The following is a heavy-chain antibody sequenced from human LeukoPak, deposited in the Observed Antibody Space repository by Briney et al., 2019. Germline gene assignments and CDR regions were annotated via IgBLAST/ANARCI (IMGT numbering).Heavy chain of an antibody. J-gene: IGHJ6*02. V-gene: IGHV3-66*02. D-gene: IGHD2-15*01. CDR1: GFTVSSNY. CDR2: IYSGGST. CDR3: ARVAYAYYYYYGMDV. Sequence: GGSLRLSCVASGFTVSSNYMSWVRQAPGKGLEWVSAIYSGGSTYYADSVKGRFTISRDNSKNTLYLQMNSLRAEDTAVYYCARVAYAYYYYYGMDVWGQGTTVTVSS.